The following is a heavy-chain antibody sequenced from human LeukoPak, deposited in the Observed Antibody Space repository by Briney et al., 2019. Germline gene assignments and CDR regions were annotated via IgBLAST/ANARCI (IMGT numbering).Heavy chain of an antibody. CDR3: ARLTSGYYANFDY. J-gene: IGHJ4*02. CDR1: GGSISSYY. Sequence: PSETLSLTCTVSGGSISSYYWSWIRQPPGKGLEWIGYIYYSGSTNYNPPLKSRVTISVDTSKNQFSLQLTSVTAADTAFYYCARLTSGYYANFDYWGQGTLVTVSS. CDR2: IYYSGST. V-gene: IGHV4-59*08. D-gene: IGHD3-22*01.